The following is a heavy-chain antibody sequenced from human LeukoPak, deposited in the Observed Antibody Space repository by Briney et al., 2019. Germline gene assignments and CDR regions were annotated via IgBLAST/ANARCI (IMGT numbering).Heavy chain of an antibody. Sequence: SETLSLTCTVSGGSISSYYWSWIRQPPGKGLEWIGYIYYTGSPNYNPSLKSRVAISVDTSKNQFSLKLSSVTAADTAVYFCARVTGYDWESSYDYWGQGTLVTVSP. J-gene: IGHJ4*02. CDR1: GGSISSYY. V-gene: IGHV4-59*01. D-gene: IGHD5-12*01. CDR3: ARVTGYDWESSYDY. CDR2: IYYTGSP.